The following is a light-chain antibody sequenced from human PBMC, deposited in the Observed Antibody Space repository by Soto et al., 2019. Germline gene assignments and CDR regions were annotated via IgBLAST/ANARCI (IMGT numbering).Light chain of an antibody. CDR1: QSVSSSY. CDR2: GAS. CDR3: QQYGSSPIFT. V-gene: IGKV3-20*01. Sequence: EIVWTQSPGTLSLSPGERATLSCSASQSVSSSYLACYQQKPGQAPRLLLYGASSRATGIPDRFSGSAYGTDFTLTISRLEPEDFAVYSCQQYGSSPIFTFGRGTKVDIK. J-gene: IGKJ3*01.